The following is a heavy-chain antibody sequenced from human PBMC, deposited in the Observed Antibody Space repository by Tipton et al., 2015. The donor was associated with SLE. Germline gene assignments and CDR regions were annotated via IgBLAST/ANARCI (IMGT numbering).Heavy chain of an antibody. Sequence: SLRLSCAASGFTFSSYSMKWVRQAPGKGLAWVSSISSSSSYIYYADSVKGRFTISRDNAKNSLYLQMNSLRAEETAVYYCARDTLGAAADPFDPWGQGTLVTVSS. J-gene: IGHJ5*02. CDR2: ISSSSSYI. V-gene: IGHV3-21*01. D-gene: IGHD6-13*01. CDR3: ARDTLGAAADPFDP. CDR1: GFTFSSYS.